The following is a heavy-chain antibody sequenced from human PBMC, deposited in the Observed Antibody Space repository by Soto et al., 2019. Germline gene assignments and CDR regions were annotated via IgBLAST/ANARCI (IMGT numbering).Heavy chain of an antibody. CDR3: ARGTVRDHDFGDH. Sequence: EVLLVESGGDLVQPGGSLRLSCAASGFTFSTYWMHWVRQVPGKGPEWVSRMSSDGSSTAYADSVRGRFIISRDNAKNTLYLQMNSLRVDDTAVYYCARGTVRDHDFGDHWGLGTLVAVSS. V-gene: IGHV3-74*01. CDR2: MSSDGSST. CDR1: GFTFSTYW. J-gene: IGHJ4*02. D-gene: IGHD4-17*01.